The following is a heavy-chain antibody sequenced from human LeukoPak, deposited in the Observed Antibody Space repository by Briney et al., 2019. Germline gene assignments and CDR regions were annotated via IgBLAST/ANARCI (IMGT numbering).Heavy chain of an antibody. Sequence: ASVKVSCKASGYTFTSYDINWVRQATGQGLEWMGWINPNTGGTNYAQKFQGRVTMTRDTSISTPYMELSWLRSDDTAVYYCARAGWYELPRYAFDIWGQGTMVTVSS. CDR2: INPNTGGT. CDR1: GYTFTSYD. V-gene: IGHV1-2*02. D-gene: IGHD6-19*01. CDR3: ARAGWYELPRYAFDI. J-gene: IGHJ3*02.